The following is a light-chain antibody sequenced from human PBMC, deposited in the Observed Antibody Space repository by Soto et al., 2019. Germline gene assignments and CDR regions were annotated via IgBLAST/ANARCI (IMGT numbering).Light chain of an antibody. J-gene: IGLJ1*01. V-gene: IGLV1-40*01. CDR2: GNS. CDR3: QSSDSSLNV. Sequence: QSVLTQPPSVSGAPRQRVTISCTGSSSNIGAGYDVHWYQQLPGTAPKLLIYGNSNRPSGVPDRFSGSKSGTSASLAITGLQAEDEADYYCQSSDSSLNVFGTGTKVTVL. CDR1: SSNIGAGYD.